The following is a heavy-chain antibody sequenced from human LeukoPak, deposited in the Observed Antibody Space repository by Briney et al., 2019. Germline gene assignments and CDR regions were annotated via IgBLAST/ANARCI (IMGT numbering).Heavy chain of an antibody. D-gene: IGHD6-19*01. CDR1: GFTFSDYY. CDR2: ISRGGSST. Sequence: TGGSLRLSCAASGFTFSDYYMSWIRQAPGKGLEWVSYISRGGSSTYYADSVKGRFTISRDNAKNSLYLQMNSLRAEDTAVYYCARGLDGYSSGWYYFDYWGQGTLVTVSS. CDR3: ARGLDGYSSGWYYFDY. V-gene: IGHV3-11*04. J-gene: IGHJ4*02.